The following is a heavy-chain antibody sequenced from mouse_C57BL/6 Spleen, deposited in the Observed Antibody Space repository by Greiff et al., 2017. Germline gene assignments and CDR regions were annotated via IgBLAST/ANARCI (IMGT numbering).Heavy chain of an antibody. CDR1: GYAFSSSW. CDR3: ARSDYSNYFDY. D-gene: IGHD2-5*01. CDR2: IYPGDGDT. Sequence: QVQLQQSGPELVKPGASVKISCKASGYAFSSSWMNWVKQRPGKGLEWIGRIYPGDGDTNYNGKFKGKATLTADKSSSTAYMQLSSLTSEDSAVYFCARSDYSNYFDYWGQGTTLTVSS. V-gene: IGHV1-82*01. J-gene: IGHJ2*01.